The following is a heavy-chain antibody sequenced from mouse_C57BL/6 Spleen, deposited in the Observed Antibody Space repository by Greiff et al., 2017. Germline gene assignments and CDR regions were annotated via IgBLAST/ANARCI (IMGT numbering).Heavy chain of an antibody. CDR1: GYSITSGYY. V-gene: IGHV3-6*01. CDR2: ISYDGSN. J-gene: IGHJ2*01. CDR3: ATEGAYFDY. Sequence: EVQLVESGPGLVKPSQSLSLTCSVTGYSITSGYYWNWIRQFPGNKLEWMGYISYDGSNNYNPSLKNRISITRDTSKNQFFLKLNSVTTEDTATYYCATEGAYFDYWGQGTTLTVSS.